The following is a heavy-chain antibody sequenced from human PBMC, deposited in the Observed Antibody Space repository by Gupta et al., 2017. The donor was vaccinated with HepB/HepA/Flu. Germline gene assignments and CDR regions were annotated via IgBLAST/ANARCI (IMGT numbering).Heavy chain of an antibody. D-gene: IGHD3-10*01. V-gene: IGHV3-23*01. J-gene: IGHJ4*02. CDR1: GFTSSRYA. Sequence: EVQLLESGGGLVQPGGSLSRPCAASGFTSSRYAMSWVRQAPGKGLGWVSAISGSGGSTYYADAVKGRFTISRDNSKNTLYLQMNSLRAEDTAVYYCAIGTYGSDYWGQGTLVTGSS. CDR2: ISGSGGST. CDR3: AIGTYGSDY.